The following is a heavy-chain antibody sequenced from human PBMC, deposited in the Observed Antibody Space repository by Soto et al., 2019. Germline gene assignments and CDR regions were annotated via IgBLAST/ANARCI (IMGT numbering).Heavy chain of an antibody. CDR2: IRSKAYGGTT. V-gene: IGHV3-49*04. CDR3: TRDQYCSSTSCYSDYGMDV. Sequence: GGSLRLSCTASGFTFGDYAMSWVRQAPGKGLEWVGFIRSKAYGGTTEYAASEKGRFTISRDDSKSIAYLQMNSLKTEDTAVYYCTRDQYCSSTSCYSDYGMDVWGQGTTVTVSS. J-gene: IGHJ6*02. D-gene: IGHD2-2*01. CDR1: GFTFGDYA.